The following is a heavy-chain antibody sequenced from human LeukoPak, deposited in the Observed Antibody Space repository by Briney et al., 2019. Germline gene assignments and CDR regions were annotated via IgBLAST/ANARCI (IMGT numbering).Heavy chain of an antibody. CDR3: AKTGGYSYGYDY. CDR2: ISGSGGNT. CDR1: GFTFSSYA. J-gene: IGHJ4*02. V-gene: IGHV3-23*01. D-gene: IGHD5-18*01. Sequence: GGSLRLSCAASGFTFSSYAMSWVRQAPGKGLEWVSAISGSGGNTYYADSVKGRFTISRDNSKNTLYLQMNSLRAEDTAVYYCAKTGGYSYGYDYWGQGTLVTVSS.